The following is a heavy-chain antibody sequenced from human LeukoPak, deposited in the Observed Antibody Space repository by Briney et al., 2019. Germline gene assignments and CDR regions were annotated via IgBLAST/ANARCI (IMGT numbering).Heavy chain of an antibody. CDR2: IRRNSDGGTI. J-gene: IGHJ5*02. CDR3: ATDFYDTT. CDR1: GFSFSEAW. V-gene: IGHV3-15*07. D-gene: IGHD3-22*01. Sequence: GGSLRLSCATSGFSFSEAWMNWVRQAPGKGPEWVGRIRRNSDGGTIDYAAPVKGRFALSRDDSKNTLYLHMSSLQTEDTAVYYCATDFYDTTWGQGTLVTVSS.